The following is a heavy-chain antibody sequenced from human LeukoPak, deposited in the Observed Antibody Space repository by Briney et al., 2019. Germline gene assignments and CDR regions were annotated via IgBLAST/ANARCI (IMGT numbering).Heavy chain of an antibody. D-gene: IGHD3-3*01. Sequence: ASVKVSCKASGGTFSSYAISWVRQAPGQGLEWMGGIIPIFGTANYAQKFQGRVTITTDESTSTAYMELSSLRSEDTAVYYCARGFLEWLLSPAGTHYYYMDVWDKGTTVTVSS. V-gene: IGHV1-69*05. J-gene: IGHJ6*03. CDR1: GGTFSSYA. CDR2: IIPIFGTA. CDR3: ARGFLEWLLSPAGTHYYYMDV.